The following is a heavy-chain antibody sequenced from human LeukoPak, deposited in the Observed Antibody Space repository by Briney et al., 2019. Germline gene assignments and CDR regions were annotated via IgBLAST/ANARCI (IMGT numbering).Heavy chain of an antibody. CDR3: ARAHSWHTPYFDY. Sequence: GGSLRLSCAASGFTFSSYEMNWVRQAPGKGLEWVSYISSSGSTIYYADSVKGRFTISRDNAENSLYLQMNSLRAEDTAVYYCARAHSWHTPYFDYWGQGTLVTVSS. J-gene: IGHJ4*02. V-gene: IGHV3-48*03. CDR2: ISSSGSTI. CDR1: GFTFSSYE. D-gene: IGHD2-15*01.